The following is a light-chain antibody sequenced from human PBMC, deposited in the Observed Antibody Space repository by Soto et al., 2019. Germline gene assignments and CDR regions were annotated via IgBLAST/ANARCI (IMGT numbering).Light chain of an antibody. CDR2: INSDGSH. Sequence: QPVLTQSPSASASLGASVKITCTLSSEYSTDAIAWHQHQPEKGPRFLMKINSDGSHKRGDGIPDRFSGTSSGAERYLTISSLQSEDEADYYCQTWGTGIPRVFGGGTQLTVL. J-gene: IGLJ3*02. CDR3: QTWGTGIPRV. CDR1: SEYSTDA. V-gene: IGLV4-69*01.